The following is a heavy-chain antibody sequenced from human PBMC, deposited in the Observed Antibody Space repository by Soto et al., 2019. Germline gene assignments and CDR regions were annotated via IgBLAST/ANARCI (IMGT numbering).Heavy chain of an antibody. V-gene: IGHV1-46*03. D-gene: IGHD6-13*01. Sequence: ASVKVSCKASGYTFTSYYMHWVRQAPGQGLEWMGIINPSGGSTSYAQKFQGRVTMTRDTSTSTVYTELSSLRSEDTAVYYCARVRAAGTSGYYYYYMYVWGKGTTVTVSS. J-gene: IGHJ6*03. CDR3: ARVRAAGTSGYYYYYMYV. CDR1: GYTFTSYY. CDR2: INPSGGST.